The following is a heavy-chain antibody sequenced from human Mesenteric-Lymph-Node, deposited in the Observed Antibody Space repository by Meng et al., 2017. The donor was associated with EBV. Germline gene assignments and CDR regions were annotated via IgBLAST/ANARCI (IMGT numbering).Heavy chain of an antibody. CDR2: INTYGSRT. CDR1: GVTFSSDC. CDR3: TSDLGGATDF. J-gene: IGHJ4*02. V-gene: IGHV3-74*01. D-gene: IGHD1-26*01. Sequence: VQLWRARGCFVRPGGSLGLSRAASGVTFSSDCMHWVRQAPGKGLVWVSHINTYGSRTDYADSVKGRFTISRDNAKNTLSLQMNSLRAEDTAVYYCTSDLGGATDFWGQGTLVTVSS.